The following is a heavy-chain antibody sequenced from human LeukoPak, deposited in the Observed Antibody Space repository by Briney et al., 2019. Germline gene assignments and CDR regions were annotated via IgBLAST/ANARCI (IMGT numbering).Heavy chain of an antibody. CDR3: ARGSVRFYDILTGYSFNWFDP. J-gene: IGHJ5*02. D-gene: IGHD3-9*01. V-gene: IGHV4-59*01. CDR2: IYYSGST. Sequence: SETLSLTCTVSGGSISSYYWSWLRQPPGKGLEWVGYIYYSGSTNYNPSLKSRVTISVDTSKNQFSLKLSSVTAADTAVYYCARGSVRFYDILTGYSFNWFDPWGQGTLVTVSS. CDR1: GGSISSYY.